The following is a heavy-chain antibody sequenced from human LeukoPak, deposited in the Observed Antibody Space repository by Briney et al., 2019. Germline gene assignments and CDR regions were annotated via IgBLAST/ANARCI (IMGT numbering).Heavy chain of an antibody. CDR3: AKRSAAGTVGYFDY. J-gene: IGHJ4*02. CDR2: ISSSGSTI. D-gene: IGHD6-13*01. Sequence: GGSLRLSCAASGFTFSDYYMSWIRQAPGKGLEWVSYISSSGSTIYYADSVKGRFTISRDDAKNSLYLQMHSLRAEDTALYYCAKRSAAGTVGYFDYWGQGTLVTVSS. V-gene: IGHV3-11*01. CDR1: GFTFSDYY.